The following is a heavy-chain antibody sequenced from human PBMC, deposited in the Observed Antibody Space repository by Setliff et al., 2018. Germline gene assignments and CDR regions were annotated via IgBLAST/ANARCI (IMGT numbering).Heavy chain of an antibody. CDR3: ARDLALEDEYYYDSTGYYPRGLGY. CDR2: INPNSGGT. V-gene: IGHV1-2*02. D-gene: IGHD3-22*01. J-gene: IGHJ4*02. CDR1: GYTFTTYY. Sequence: ASVKVSCKTSGYTFTTYYIHWVRQAPGQGLEWMGIINPNSGGTNYAQKFQGRVTMTGDTISTAYMELSRLRSDDTAVYYCARDLALEDEYYYDSTGYYPRGLGYWGQGTLVTVSS.